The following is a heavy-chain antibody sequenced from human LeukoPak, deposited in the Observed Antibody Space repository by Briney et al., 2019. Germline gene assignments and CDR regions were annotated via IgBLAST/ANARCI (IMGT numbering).Heavy chain of an antibody. V-gene: IGHV1-69*13. CDR2: IIPIFGTA. D-gene: IGHD1-26*01. CDR1: GYTFTSYG. Sequence: GASVKVSCKASGYTFTSYGISWVRQAPGQGLEWMGGIIPIFGTANYAQKFQGRVTITADESTSTAYMELSSLRSEDTAVYYCAREGGSYYGYWGQGTLVTVSS. J-gene: IGHJ4*02. CDR3: AREGGSYYGY.